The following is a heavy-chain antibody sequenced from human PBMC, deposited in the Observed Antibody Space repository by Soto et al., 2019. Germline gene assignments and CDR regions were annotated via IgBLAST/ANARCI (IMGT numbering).Heavy chain of an antibody. Sequence: QVQLVQSGAEVKKPGSSVKVSCKASGGTFSSYTISWVRQAPGQGLEWMGRIIPILGIANYAQKFQGRVTITADKSTSTAYMALSSLISQDTAAYYCARDAGYCSGGSCYYETSFDYWVHGTLVTVSS. CDR3: ARDAGYCSGGSCYYETSFDY. CDR1: GGTFSSYT. J-gene: IGHJ4*01. CDR2: IIPILGIA. D-gene: IGHD2-15*01. V-gene: IGHV1-69*08.